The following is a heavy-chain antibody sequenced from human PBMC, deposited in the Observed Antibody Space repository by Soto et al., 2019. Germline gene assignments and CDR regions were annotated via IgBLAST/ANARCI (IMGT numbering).Heavy chain of an antibody. CDR2: ISAYNGNT. CDR3: ATSWMRGMDV. CDR1: GYTFTSYG. D-gene: IGHD6-13*01. Sequence: GASVKVSCKASGYTFTSYGISWVRQAPGQGLEWMGWISAYNGNTNYAQKLQGRVTMTEDTSTDTAYMELSSLRSEDTAVYYCATSWMRGMDVWGKGTTVTVSS. J-gene: IGHJ6*03. V-gene: IGHV1-18*01.